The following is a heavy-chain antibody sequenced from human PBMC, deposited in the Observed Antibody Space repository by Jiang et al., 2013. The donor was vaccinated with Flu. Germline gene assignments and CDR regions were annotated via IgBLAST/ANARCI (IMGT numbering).Heavy chain of an antibody. CDR2: IYPGDSDT. J-gene: IGHJ6*02. D-gene: IGHD6-19*01. CDR3: ARHGTVAVAGTGVSGVLGGMDV. CDR1: GYSFTSYW. V-gene: IGHV5-51*01. Sequence: GAEVKKPGESLKISCKGSGYSFTSYWIGWVRQMPGKGLEWMGIIYPGDSDTRYSPSFQGQVTISADKSISTAYLQWSSLKASDTAMYYCARHGTVAVAGTGVSGVLGGMDVWGQGTTVTVSS.